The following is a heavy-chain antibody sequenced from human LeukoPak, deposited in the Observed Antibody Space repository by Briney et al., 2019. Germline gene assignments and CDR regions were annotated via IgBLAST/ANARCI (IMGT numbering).Heavy chain of an antibody. CDR2: IYPGGSDT. CDR1: GYSITSYW. D-gene: IGHD2-2*01. V-gene: IGHV5-51*01. Sequence: GESLKTSSKGCGYSITSYWIGWVRQMPGKRLEWMGIIYPGGSDTRSSPSFQGQVTISADKFISTAYLQWSSLKASDTEMYYCTRLFVPAAMAGWFDPWGQGTLVTVSS. CDR3: TRLFVPAAMAGWFDP. J-gene: IGHJ5*02.